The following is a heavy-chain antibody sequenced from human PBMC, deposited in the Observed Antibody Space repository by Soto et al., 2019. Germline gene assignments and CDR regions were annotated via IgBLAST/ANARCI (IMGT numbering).Heavy chain of an antibody. CDR2: IYYSGST. Sequence: SETLSLTCTVSGGSISSYYWSWIRQPPGKGLEWIGYIYYSGSTNYNPSLKSRVTISADTSKNQFSLKLSSVTVADTAVYYCARSSVAGAGYFQHWGQGTQVTVSS. CDR1: GGSISSYY. J-gene: IGHJ1*01. V-gene: IGHV4-59*12. CDR3: ARSSVAGAGYFQH. D-gene: IGHD6-19*01.